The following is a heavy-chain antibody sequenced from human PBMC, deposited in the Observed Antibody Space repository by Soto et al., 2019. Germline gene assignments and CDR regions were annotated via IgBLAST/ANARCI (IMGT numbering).Heavy chain of an antibody. J-gene: IGHJ4*02. D-gene: IGHD1-26*01. CDR3: ARVAYGSYSFY. Sequence: PGGSLRLSCAASGFTFSDYYMSWIRQAPGKGLEWVSYISNSGGFANYADSVKGRFTISRDNAKNSLYLQMNSLRAEDTAVYYCARVAYGSYSFYWGQGTLVTVSS. V-gene: IGHV3-11*05. CDR1: GFTFSDYY. CDR2: ISNSGGFA.